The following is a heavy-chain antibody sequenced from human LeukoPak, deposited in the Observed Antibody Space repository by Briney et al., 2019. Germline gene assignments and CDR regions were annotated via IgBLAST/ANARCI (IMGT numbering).Heavy chain of an antibody. D-gene: IGHD3-9*01. J-gene: IGHJ6*02. CDR3: TRDLMDYDVSTGLHHYYMDV. CDR1: GFTFSSYW. Sequence: GGSLRLSCVASGFTFSSYWMHWVRQDPRKGLVWVSRINGDGRNINYADSVRGRFTISRDNAKNTLFLQMNTLRVEDTAVYYCTRDLMDYDVSTGLHHYYMDVWGQGTTVTVFS. V-gene: IGHV3-74*01. CDR2: INGDGRNI.